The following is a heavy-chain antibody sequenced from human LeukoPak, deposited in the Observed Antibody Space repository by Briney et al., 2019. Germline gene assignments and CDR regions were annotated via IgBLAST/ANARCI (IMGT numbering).Heavy chain of an antibody. J-gene: IGHJ5*02. CDR1: GGSIISYY. D-gene: IGHD6-19*01. Sequence: SETLSLTCTVSGGSIISYYWSWIRQPAGKGLEWIGRIYTSGSTNYNPSLKSRVTISVDKSKNQFSLKLSSVTAADTAVYYCARSLGIGYSSGWYGQNWFDPWGQGTLVTVSS. CDR3: ARSLGIGYSSGWYGQNWFDP. V-gene: IGHV4-4*07. CDR2: IYTSGST.